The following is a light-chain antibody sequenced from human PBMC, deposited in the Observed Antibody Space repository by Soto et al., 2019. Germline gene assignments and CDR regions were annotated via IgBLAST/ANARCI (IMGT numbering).Light chain of an antibody. Sequence: EIVLTQSPATLSVSPGERATLSCRASQSVSSNLAWYQQKPGQAPRLLMFGASTRANNIPARFSGSGSGTEFTLTISSLQSEDFAVYYCQQYFNWPTLTFGGGTKVDIK. CDR3: QQYFNWPTLT. V-gene: IGKV3-15*01. J-gene: IGKJ4*01. CDR1: QSVSSN. CDR2: GAS.